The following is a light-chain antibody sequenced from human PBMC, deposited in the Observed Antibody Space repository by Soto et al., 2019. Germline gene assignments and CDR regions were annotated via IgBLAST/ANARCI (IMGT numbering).Light chain of an antibody. CDR2: EVS. CDR1: SSDVGAYNY. J-gene: IGLJ3*02. CDR3: SSYAGSNNVV. Sequence: QSGLTQTPSASGSPGQSVTISCTGTSSDVGAYNYVSWYQQHPGKAPKLMISEVSKRPSGVPDRFSGSKCGNTASLTVSGLQAEDEADYYCSSYAGSNNVVFGGGTQLTVL. V-gene: IGLV2-8*01.